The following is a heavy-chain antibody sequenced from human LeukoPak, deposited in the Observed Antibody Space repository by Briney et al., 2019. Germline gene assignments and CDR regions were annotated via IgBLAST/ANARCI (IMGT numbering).Heavy chain of an antibody. Sequence: GGSLRLSCAASGFTVSSNYMSWVRQAPGKGLEWVSVLYGGGSTYYADSVKGRFTISRDNSKNTLYLQMNSLRVDDTAVYYCARASMAAGGYYFDYWGQGTLVTVSS. J-gene: IGHJ4*02. V-gene: IGHV3-53*01. CDR2: LYGGGST. CDR3: ARASMAAGGYYFDY. D-gene: IGHD6-6*01. CDR1: GFTVSSNY.